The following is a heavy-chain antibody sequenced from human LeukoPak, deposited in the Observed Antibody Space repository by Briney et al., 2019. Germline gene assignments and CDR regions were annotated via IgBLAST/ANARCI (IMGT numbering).Heavy chain of an antibody. V-gene: IGHV3-74*01. Sequence: GSLRLSCAASGFTFSSYWMHWVRQAPGKGLLWVSRINSDGSSTSYADSVKGRFTISRDNAKNSLYLQINSLRAEDTAVYYCARSSYSSSSSVWGQGTMVTVSS. CDR3: ARSSYSSSSSV. J-gene: IGHJ3*01. D-gene: IGHD6-6*01. CDR1: GFTFSSYW. CDR2: INSDGSST.